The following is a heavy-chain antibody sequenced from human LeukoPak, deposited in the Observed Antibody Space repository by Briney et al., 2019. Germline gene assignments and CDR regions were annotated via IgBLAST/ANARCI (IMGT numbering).Heavy chain of an antibody. CDR1: GFTFSSYE. CDR3: AAPYGSGSYYNSLDY. J-gene: IGHJ4*02. D-gene: IGHD3-10*01. Sequence: GGSLRLSCAASGFTFSSYEMNWVRQAPGKGLEWVSYISSSGSTIYYADSVKGRFTISRDNAKNSLYLQMNSLRAEDTAVYYCAAPYGSGSYYNSLDYWGQGTPVTVSS. V-gene: IGHV3-48*03. CDR2: ISSSGSTI.